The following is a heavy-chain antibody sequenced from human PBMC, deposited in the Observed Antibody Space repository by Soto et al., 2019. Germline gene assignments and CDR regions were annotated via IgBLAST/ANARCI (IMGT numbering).Heavy chain of an antibody. D-gene: IGHD3-22*01. Sequence: ASVKVSCKASGGTFSSYAISWVRQAPGQGLEWMGGIIPIFGTANYAQKFQGRVTITADESTSTAYMELSSLRSEDTAVYYCARAVDSSGYYYYFDDWGQGTLVTVSS. CDR1: GGTFSSYA. CDR3: ARAVDSSGYYYYFDD. V-gene: IGHV1-69*13. J-gene: IGHJ4*02. CDR2: IIPIFGTA.